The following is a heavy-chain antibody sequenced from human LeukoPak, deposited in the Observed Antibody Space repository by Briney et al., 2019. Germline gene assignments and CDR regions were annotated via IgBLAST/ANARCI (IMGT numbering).Heavy chain of an antibody. CDR2: IYTSGST. Sequence: PSETLSLTCTVSGGSISSYYWSWIRQPAGKGLEWIGRIYTSGSTNYNPSLKSRVTMSVDTSKNQFTLKLSSVTAADTAVYYCARDRGCSSTSCYGNWFDPWGQGTLVTVSS. CDR1: GGSISSYY. V-gene: IGHV4-4*07. D-gene: IGHD2-2*01. J-gene: IGHJ5*02. CDR3: ARDRGCSSTSCYGNWFDP.